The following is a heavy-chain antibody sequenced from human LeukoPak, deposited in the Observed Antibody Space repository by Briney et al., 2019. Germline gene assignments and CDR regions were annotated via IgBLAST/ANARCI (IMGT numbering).Heavy chain of an antibody. Sequence: KPSETLSTNCTVSGGSISGYSWSWIRQPPGKGLEWIGYIFYSGSTNYNPSLKSRVTISVDTSKNQFSLKLSSVTAADTAVYYCARGEWDLLFDYWGQGTLVTVSS. CDR2: IFYSGST. V-gene: IGHV4-59*01. D-gene: IGHD1-26*01. J-gene: IGHJ4*02. CDR1: GGSISGYS. CDR3: ARGEWDLLFDY.